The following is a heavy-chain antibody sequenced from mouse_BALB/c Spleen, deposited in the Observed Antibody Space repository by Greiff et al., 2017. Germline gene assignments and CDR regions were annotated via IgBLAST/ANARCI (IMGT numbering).Heavy chain of an antibody. CDR2: INPSNGGT. D-gene: IGHD2-3*01. V-gene: IGHV1S81*02. Sequence: VKLMESGAELVKPGASVKLSCKASGYTFTSYYMYWVKQRPGQGLEWIGEINPSNGGTNFNEKFKSKATLTVDKSSSTAYMQLSSLTSEDSAVYYCTRGYDGYENYFDYWGQGTTLTVSS. J-gene: IGHJ2*01. CDR3: TRGYDGYENYFDY. CDR1: GYTFTSYY.